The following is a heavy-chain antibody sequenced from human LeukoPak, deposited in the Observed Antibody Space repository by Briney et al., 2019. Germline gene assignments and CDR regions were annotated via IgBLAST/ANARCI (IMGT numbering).Heavy chain of an antibody. J-gene: IGHJ5*02. Sequence: GGSLRLSCAAPGFTVGNNYMNWVRQAPGKGLEWVSLIFSHGETSYADSVKGRFTISRDNSKNTLYLQMNSLRAEDTAVYYCAQWRNGALAWGQGTLVTVSS. CDR2: IFSHGET. CDR1: GFTVGNNY. D-gene: IGHD2-8*01. V-gene: IGHV3-66*02. CDR3: AQWRNGALA.